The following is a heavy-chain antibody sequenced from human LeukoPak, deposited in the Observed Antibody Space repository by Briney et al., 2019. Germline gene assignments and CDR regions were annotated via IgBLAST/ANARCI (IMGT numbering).Heavy chain of an antibody. V-gene: IGHV3-49*04. CDR3: NRESSRPYGSGLDY. Sequence: SGGSLRLSCTASGFTFGDYAMSWVSQAPGKGREWVGFIRNKAYGGTTEYAASVKGRFTISRDDSKSIAYLEMNSLKTEDTAVYYCNRESSRPYGSGLDYWGQGTLVTVSS. CDR1: GFTFGDYA. J-gene: IGHJ4*02. CDR2: IRNKAYGGTT. D-gene: IGHD3-10*01.